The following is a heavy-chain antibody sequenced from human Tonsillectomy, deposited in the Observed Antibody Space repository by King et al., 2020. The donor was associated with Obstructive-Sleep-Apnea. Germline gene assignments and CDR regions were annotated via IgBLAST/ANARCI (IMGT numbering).Heavy chain of an antibody. D-gene: IGHD4-11*01. CDR1: GGSISSTNW. CDR2: IYHSGSI. J-gene: IGHJ4*02. CDR3: AREGHSNYEYYFDY. V-gene: IGHV4-4*02. Sequence: VQLQESGPGLVKPSGTLSLTCAVSGGSISSTNWWSWVRQPPGKGLEWIGEIYHSGSINYNPSLKSRVTISLDKSKNQFSLKLSSVTAADTAVYYCAREGHSNYEYYFDYWGQGTLVTVSS.